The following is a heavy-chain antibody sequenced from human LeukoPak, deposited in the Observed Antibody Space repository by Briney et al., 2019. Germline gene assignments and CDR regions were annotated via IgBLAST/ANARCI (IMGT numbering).Heavy chain of an antibody. D-gene: IGHD3-22*01. CDR2: IRQDGSQK. CDR3: TTGYSMIVVRPL. CDR1: GFTFSSYW. J-gene: IGHJ4*02. Sequence: GGSLRLSCAASGFTFSSYWMTWVRQAPGKGLEWVATIRQDGSQKYYVDSVKGRFTISRDNSKNTLYLQMNSLRAEDTAVYYCTTGYSMIVVRPLWGQGTLVTVSS. V-gene: IGHV3-7*01.